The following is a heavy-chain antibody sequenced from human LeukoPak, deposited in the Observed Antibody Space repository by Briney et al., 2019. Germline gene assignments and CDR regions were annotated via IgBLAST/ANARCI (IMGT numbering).Heavy chain of an antibody. J-gene: IGHJ4*02. CDR1: GFTFGDYA. CDR3: TSTYYYDSSGYYYFDY. V-gene: IGHV3-49*03. Sequence: GGSLRLSCTASGFTFGDYAMSWFRQAPGKGLEWVGFIRSKAYGGTTEYAASVKGRFTISRDDSKSIAYLQMNSLKTEDTAVYYCTSTYYYDSSGYYYFDYWGQGILVTVSS. CDR2: IRSKAYGGTT. D-gene: IGHD3-22*01.